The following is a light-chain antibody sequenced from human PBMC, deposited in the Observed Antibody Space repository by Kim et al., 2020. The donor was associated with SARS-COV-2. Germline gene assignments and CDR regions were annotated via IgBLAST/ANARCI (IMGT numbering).Light chain of an antibody. CDR3: QQYRSDPWT. CDR1: RNSDDL. J-gene: IGKJ2*02. CDR2: QAS. Sequence: ASVGDKITITCRASRNSDDLVAWYQQKPGRAPKLLIDQASTLKSGVPSTFSGSGSGTEFTLTTSSLQPDDFATYYCQQYRSDPWTFGQGTKLEI. V-gene: IGKV1-5*03.